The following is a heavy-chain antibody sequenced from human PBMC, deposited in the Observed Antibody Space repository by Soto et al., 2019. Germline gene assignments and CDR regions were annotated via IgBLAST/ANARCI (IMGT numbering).Heavy chain of an antibody. D-gene: IGHD6-6*01. J-gene: IGHJ5*02. CDR2: INPSGGST. CDR3: ATEQGLGAPRPEKNWFDP. CDR1: VYTFTSYY. V-gene: IGHV1-46*01. Sequence: GASVKVSCKASVYTFTSYYMHWVRQAPKQGLEWMGIINPSGGSTSYAQKFQGRVTMTRDTSTSTVYMELSSLRSEDTAVYYCATEQGLGAPRPEKNWFDPWGQGTPVTVSS.